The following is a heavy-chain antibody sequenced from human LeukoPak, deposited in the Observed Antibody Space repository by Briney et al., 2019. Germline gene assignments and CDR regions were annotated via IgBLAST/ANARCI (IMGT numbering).Heavy chain of an antibody. Sequence: GGSLRLSCAASGFTFSSYWMSWVRQAPGKGLEWVANIKQDGSEKYYVDSVKGRFTISRDNAKNSLYLQMNSLRAEDTAVYYCARGRGNDSSGYYYVILDYWGQGTLVTVSS. CDR1: GFTFSSYW. CDR2: IKQDGSEK. CDR3: ARGRGNDSSGYYYVILDY. J-gene: IGHJ4*02. V-gene: IGHV3-7*01. D-gene: IGHD3-22*01.